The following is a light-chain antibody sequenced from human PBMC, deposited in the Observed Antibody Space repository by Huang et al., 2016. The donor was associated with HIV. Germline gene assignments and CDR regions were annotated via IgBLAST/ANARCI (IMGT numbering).Light chain of an antibody. CDR1: QSVTSDY. CDR3: QQYGSSLGT. Sequence: EIVLTQSPGTLSLSPGERATLSCWASQSVTSDYVAWYQQKPGQAPRLLIYGASIRATGIPDRFSGSGSGTYCTLTISRLEPGDFAVYYCQQYGSSLGTFGGGTKVEIK. J-gene: IGKJ4*01. CDR2: GAS. V-gene: IGKV3-20*01.